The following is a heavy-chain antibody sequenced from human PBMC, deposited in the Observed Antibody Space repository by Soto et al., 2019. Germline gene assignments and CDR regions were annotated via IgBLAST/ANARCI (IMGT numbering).Heavy chain of an antibody. V-gene: IGHV2-5*02. Sequence: QITLKESGPTLVKPTQTLTLTCTFSGFSLSTSGVGVAWIRQPPGKALEWLALIYWDDDKRDRQSLETGLTITKDTSKNQVVLTMTNMDSVDTATYYCAYLSCSGGSCYWFSYSGMDVWGQGTTVTVSS. D-gene: IGHD2-15*01. CDR1: GFSLSTSGVG. CDR2: IYWDDDK. J-gene: IGHJ6*02. CDR3: AYLSCSGGSCYWFSYSGMDV.